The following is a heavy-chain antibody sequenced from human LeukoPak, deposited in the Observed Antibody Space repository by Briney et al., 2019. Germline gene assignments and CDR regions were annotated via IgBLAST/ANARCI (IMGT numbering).Heavy chain of an antibody. Sequence: QPGGSLRLSCAASGFTFSSYKINWVRQAPGKGLEWVSYIDSSGSTIYYADSVKGRFTISRDSSKNTLYLQMNSLRAEDTALYYCAKGQLVGYGMDVWGQGTTVTVSS. V-gene: IGHV3-48*03. CDR1: GFTFSSYK. CDR3: AKGQLVGYGMDV. CDR2: IDSSGSTI. D-gene: IGHD6-13*01. J-gene: IGHJ6*02.